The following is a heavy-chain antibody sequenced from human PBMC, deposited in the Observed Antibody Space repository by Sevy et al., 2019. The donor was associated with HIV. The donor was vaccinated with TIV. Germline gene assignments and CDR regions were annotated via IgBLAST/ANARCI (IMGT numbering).Heavy chain of an antibody. CDR3: ARWRAVAGSPHAFDI. Sequence: GGSLRLSCAASGFTFSSYWMHWVRQAPAKGLMWVSRINGDGSSTSYADSVKGRFTISRDNAKNQLYLQMNSLRAEDTAVYYCARWRAVAGSPHAFDIWGQGTMVTVSS. V-gene: IGHV3-74*01. D-gene: IGHD6-19*01. J-gene: IGHJ3*02. CDR1: GFTFSSYW. CDR2: INGDGSST.